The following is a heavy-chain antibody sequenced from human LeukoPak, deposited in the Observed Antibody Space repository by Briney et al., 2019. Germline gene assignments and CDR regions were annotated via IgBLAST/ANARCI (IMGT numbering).Heavy chain of an antibody. CDR1: GVSFNDYY. V-gene: IGHV4-34*01. J-gene: IGHJ4*02. D-gene: IGHD4/OR15-4a*01. CDR2: INHSGYT. CDR3: TRMTMGHDY. Sequence: SETLSLTCAVSGVSFNDYYWSWVRQTPGRGLEWIGEINHSGYTNDSPSLKSRVTLSIDTSRKQFSLNLRSVTVADTGIYYCTRMTMGHDYWGQGTLVTVSS.